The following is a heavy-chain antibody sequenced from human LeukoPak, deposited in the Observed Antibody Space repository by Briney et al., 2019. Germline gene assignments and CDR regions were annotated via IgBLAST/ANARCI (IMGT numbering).Heavy chain of an antibody. V-gene: IGHV4-34*01. CDR2: INHSGST. D-gene: IGHD2-15*01. CDR3: ARAGWFPDYYFDY. Sequence: SETLSLTCAVYGGSFSGYYWSWIRQPPGKGLEWIGEINHSGSTDYNPSLKSRVTISVDTSKNQFSLKLSSVTAADTAVYYCARAGWFPDYYFDYWGQGTLVTVSS. J-gene: IGHJ4*02. CDR1: GGSFSGYY.